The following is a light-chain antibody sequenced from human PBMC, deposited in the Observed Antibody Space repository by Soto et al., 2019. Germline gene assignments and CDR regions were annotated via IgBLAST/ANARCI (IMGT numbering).Light chain of an antibody. V-gene: IGLV2-11*01. J-gene: IGLJ2*01. CDR2: DVT. CDR1: SSDVGGYNS. CDR3: CSYAGSRVV. Sequence: QSVLTQPRSVSGSPGQSVTISCTGTSSDVGGYNSVSWYQHNPGKAPKLMIYDVTKRPSGVPDRFSGSKSGNTASLTISGLQAEDEADYYCCSYAGSRVVFGGGTKLTVL.